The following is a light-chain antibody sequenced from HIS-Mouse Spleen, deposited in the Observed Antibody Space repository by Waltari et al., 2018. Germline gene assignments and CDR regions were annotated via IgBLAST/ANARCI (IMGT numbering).Light chain of an antibody. V-gene: IGLV3-21*03. J-gene: IGLJ2*01. CDR1: NIGSER. Sequence: SYVLTQPPSVSVAPGKTARITCGGNNIGSERVHWYQQKPGQAPLLVVYDDSDRPSGIPERFSGSNSGNTATLTISRVEAGDEADYYCQVWDSSSDHVVFGGGTKLTVL. CDR3: QVWDSSSDHVV. CDR2: DDS.